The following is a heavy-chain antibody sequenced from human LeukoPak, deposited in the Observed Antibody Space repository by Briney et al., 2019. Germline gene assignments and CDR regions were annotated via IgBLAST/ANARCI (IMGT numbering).Heavy chain of an antibody. Sequence: PGRSLRLSCAASGFTFSSYGMHWVRQAPGKGLEWVAVISYDGSNKYYADSVKGRFTISRDNPKNTLYLQMNSLRAEDTAVYYCAKVKGIAVWSPFSDYWGQGTLVTVSS. CDR2: ISYDGSNK. CDR1: GFTFSSYG. D-gene: IGHD6-19*01. J-gene: IGHJ4*02. V-gene: IGHV3-30*18. CDR3: AKVKGIAVWSPFSDY.